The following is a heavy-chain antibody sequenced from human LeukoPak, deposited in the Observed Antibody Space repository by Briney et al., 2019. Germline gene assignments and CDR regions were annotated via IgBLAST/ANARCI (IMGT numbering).Heavy chain of an antibody. J-gene: IGHJ4*02. Sequence: GGSLRLSCAASGFTFSSYSMNWVRQAPGKGLEWVSSISSSSSYIYYADSVKGRFTISRDNAKNSLYLQMNSLRAEDTAVYYCARYSGYASDHGDFPASPDDYWGQGTLVTVSS. D-gene: IGHD5-12*01. CDR2: ISSSSSYI. CDR1: GFTFSSYS. V-gene: IGHV3-21*01. CDR3: ARYSGYASDHGDFPASPDDY.